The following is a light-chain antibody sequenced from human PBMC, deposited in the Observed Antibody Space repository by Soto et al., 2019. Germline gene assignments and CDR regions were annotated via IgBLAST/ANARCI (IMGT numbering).Light chain of an antibody. V-gene: IGKV3-15*01. Sequence: EIVMTQSPATLSVSPGERATLSCRASQRVSSNLAWYQQKPGQAPRLLIYGVSTRATGIPARFSGSGSGTEFTLTISSLQSEDFATYYCQQSYSTPYTFGQGTKLEIK. CDR2: GVS. CDR1: QRVSSN. CDR3: QQSYSTPYT. J-gene: IGKJ2*01.